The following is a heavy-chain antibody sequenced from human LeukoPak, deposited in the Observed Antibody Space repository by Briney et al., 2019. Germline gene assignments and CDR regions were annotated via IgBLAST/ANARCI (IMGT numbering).Heavy chain of an antibody. Sequence: SETLSLTFAVSGYSISSGYYWGWIRQPPGKGLEWIGSMYHSGSTYYNPSLKSRVTISVDTSKNQFSLKLSSVTAADTAVYYCARQAVSITMVRGVMYNWFDPWGQGTLVTVSS. J-gene: IGHJ5*02. CDR1: GYSISSGYY. CDR2: MYHSGST. V-gene: IGHV4-38-2*01. CDR3: ARQAVSITMVRGVMYNWFDP. D-gene: IGHD3-10*01.